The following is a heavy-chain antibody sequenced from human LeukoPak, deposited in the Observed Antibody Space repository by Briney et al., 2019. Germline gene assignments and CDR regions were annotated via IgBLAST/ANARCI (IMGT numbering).Heavy chain of an antibody. CDR2: ISYDGSYK. CDR1: GFTFSNYA. V-gene: IGHV3-30*04. Sequence: PGGSLRLSCAASGFTFSNYAKHWVRQAPGKGLEWVALISYDGSYKYYADSVKGRFTISRDNSKNTLYLQMNSLRAEDTAVYYCAKGMGGSKDAFDIWGQGTMVTVSS. J-gene: IGHJ3*02. CDR3: AKGMGGSKDAFDI. D-gene: IGHD1-26*01.